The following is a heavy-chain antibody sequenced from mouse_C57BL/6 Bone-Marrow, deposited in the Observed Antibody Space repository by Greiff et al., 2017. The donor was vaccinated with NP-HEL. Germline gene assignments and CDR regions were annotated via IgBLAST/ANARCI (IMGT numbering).Heavy chain of an antibody. D-gene: IGHD2-3*01. V-gene: IGHV5-4*01. CDR3: ARDRGLLRGFAY. CDR2: ISDGGSYT. J-gene: IGHJ3*01. Sequence: EVQRVESGGGLVKPGGSLKLSCAASGFTFSSYAMSWVRQTPEKRLEWVATISDGGSYTYYPDNVKGRFTISRDNAKNNLYLQMSHLKSEDTAMYYWARDRGLLRGFAYWGQGTLVTVSA. CDR1: GFTFSSYA.